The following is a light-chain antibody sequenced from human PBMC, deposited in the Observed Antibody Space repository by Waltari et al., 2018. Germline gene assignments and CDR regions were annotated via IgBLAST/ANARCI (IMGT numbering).Light chain of an antibody. CDR3: QSYDSSLSDVV. V-gene: IGLV1-40*01. CDR2: DNN. CDR1: SSNFGSGYN. J-gene: IGLJ2*01. Sequence: QSVLTQPPSVSGAPGQRVTISCTGSSSNFGSGYNVHGYQQLPGPAPKLLIYDNNNRPSGVPDRFSGSKSGTSASLAITGLQAEDEADYYCQSYDSSLSDVVFGGGTKLTVL.